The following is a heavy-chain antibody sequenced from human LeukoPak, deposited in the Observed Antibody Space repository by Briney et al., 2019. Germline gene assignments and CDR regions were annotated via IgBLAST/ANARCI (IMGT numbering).Heavy chain of an antibody. CDR2: IWYDGSNE. CDR3: ARDRKAVTIFGVTNDAFDI. CDR1: GFTFSSYG. D-gene: IGHD3-3*01. J-gene: IGHJ3*02. Sequence: GGSLRLSCAASGFTFSSYGMHWVRQAPGKGLEWVAVIWYDGSNEYYADSVRGRFTVSRDNSQNTLYLQMNSLRAEDTAVYYCARDRKAVTIFGVTNDAFDIWGQGTMVTVSS. V-gene: IGHV3-33*01.